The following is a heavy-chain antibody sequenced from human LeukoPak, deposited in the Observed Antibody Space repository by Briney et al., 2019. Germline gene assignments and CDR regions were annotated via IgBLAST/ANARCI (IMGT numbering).Heavy chain of an antibody. Sequence: ASVKVSCKASGYTFTSYYMHWVRQAPGQGLEWMGIINPSGGSTSYAQKFQGRVTMTRDTSTSTVYMELSSLRSEDTAVYYCARALASCGSGSYYNSYYYGMDVWGQGTTVTVSS. D-gene: IGHD3-10*01. V-gene: IGHV1-46*01. J-gene: IGHJ6*02. CDR3: ARALASCGSGSYYNSYYYGMDV. CDR2: INPSGGST. CDR1: GYTFTSYY.